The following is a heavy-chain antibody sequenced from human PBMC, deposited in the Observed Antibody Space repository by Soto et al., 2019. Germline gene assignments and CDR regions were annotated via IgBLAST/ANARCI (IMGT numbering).Heavy chain of an antibody. V-gene: IGHV3-7*01. CDR3: ARAPVGYEAFDI. Sequence: VSLRLSCAASGFTFSSYWMSWVRQAPGKGLEWVANIKQDGSEKYYVDSVKGRFTISRDNAKNSLYLQMNSLRAEDTAVYYCARAPVGYEAFDIWGQGTMVTVSS. CDR2: IKQDGSEK. J-gene: IGHJ3*02. CDR1: GFTFSSYW. D-gene: IGHD6-25*01.